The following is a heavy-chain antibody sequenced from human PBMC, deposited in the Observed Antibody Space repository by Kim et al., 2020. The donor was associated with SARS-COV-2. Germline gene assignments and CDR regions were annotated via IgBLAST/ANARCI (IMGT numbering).Heavy chain of an antibody. Sequence: GGSLRLSCAASGFTFSSYSMNWVRQAPGKGLEWVSYITSTSSYIYYADSVKGRFTISRDNAKNSLYLQMNSLRAEDTAVYYCARDQGSGGSWYDYWGQGTLVTVSS. CDR1: GFTFSSYS. D-gene: IGHD2-15*01. CDR2: ITSTSSYI. J-gene: IGHJ4*02. CDR3: ARDQGSGGSWYDY. V-gene: IGHV3-21*01.